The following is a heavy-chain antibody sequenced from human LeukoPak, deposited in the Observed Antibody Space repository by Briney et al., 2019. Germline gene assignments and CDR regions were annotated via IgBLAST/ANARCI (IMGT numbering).Heavy chain of an antibody. CDR1: GFTFSSYW. CDR2: IRYDGSNK. V-gene: IGHV3-30*02. J-gene: IGHJ4*02. Sequence: PGGSLRLSCAASGFTFSSYWMSWVRQAPGKGLEWVAFIRYDGSNKYYADSVKGRFTISRDNSKNTLYLQINSLRAEDTAVYYCAKDGEFDFWSGEYYFDYWGQGTLVTVSS. CDR3: AKDGEFDFWSGEYYFDY. D-gene: IGHD3-3*01.